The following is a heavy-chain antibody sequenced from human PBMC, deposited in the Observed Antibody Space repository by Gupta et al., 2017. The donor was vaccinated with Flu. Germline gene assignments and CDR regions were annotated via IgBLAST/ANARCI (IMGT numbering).Heavy chain of an antibody. CDR3: VKDAGYGEYAF. V-gene: IGHV3-23*01. Sequence: EVQLLESGGALAQPGGSLRLSCSAAGFTFSAFGMRWVRQAPGKGLEWVSTISGGTTYYADSVKGRFTISRDTSKNTLFLQLNSLRAEDTAIYYCVKDAGYGEYAFWGQGTLVTVSP. CDR1: GFTFSAFG. CDR2: ISGGTT. J-gene: IGHJ1*01. D-gene: IGHD4/OR15-4a*01.